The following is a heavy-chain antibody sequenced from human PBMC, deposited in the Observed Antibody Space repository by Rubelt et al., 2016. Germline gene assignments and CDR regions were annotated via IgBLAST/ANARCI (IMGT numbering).Heavy chain of an antibody. V-gene: IGHV3-21*02. D-gene: IGHD2-15*01. J-gene: IGHJ4*02. Sequence: EVQLVESGGGLVKPGGSLRLSCAASGFSFSSYSMNWVRQAPGKGLEWVSSISTTSTYVYYTDSVKGRFTISRDNSKNTLYLQMNSLRAEDTAVDDCAKGTVRTATPSEFDYWGQGTLVTVSS. CDR3: AKGTVRTATPSEFDY. CDR1: GFSFSSYS. CDR2: ISTTSTYV.